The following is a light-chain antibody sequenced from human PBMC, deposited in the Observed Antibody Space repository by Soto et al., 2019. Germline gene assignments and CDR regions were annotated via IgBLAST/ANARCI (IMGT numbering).Light chain of an antibody. J-gene: IGLJ3*02. V-gene: IGLV1-40*01. Sequence: QSVLTQPPSVSGAPGQRVTISCTGSSSNIGAGYDVHWYQQLPGTAPKLLIYGNSNRPSGVPDRFSGSKSGTSASLAITGLQAEDEADYYCQSYDSSLSAGVFGGGT. CDR1: SSNIGAGYD. CDR3: QSYDSSLSAGV. CDR2: GNS.